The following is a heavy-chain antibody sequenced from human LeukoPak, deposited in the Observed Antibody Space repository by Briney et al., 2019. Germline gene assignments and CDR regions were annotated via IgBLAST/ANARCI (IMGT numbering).Heavy chain of an antibody. D-gene: IGHD5-12*01. CDR3: AREYSAFDY. J-gene: IGHJ4*02. V-gene: IGHV4-59*01. CDR2: IYYSGST. CDR1: GDPITTSSDNK. Sequence: SETLTLTCTVSGDPITTSSDNKLTWLRQPPRKGLEWIGNIYYSGSTNYNPPLQSRVTISVDTSNNQFSLKLTSVTAADTAVYYCAREYSAFDYWGQGTLVTVSS.